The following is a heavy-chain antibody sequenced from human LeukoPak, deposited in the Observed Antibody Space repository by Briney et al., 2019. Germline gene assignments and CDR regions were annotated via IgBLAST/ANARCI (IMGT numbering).Heavy chain of an antibody. CDR1: RYTFTSYD. CDR3: ARLSQTPDYYTLGGYYYLGY. Sequence: ASVKVSCKASRYTFTSYDINWVREAAGHGLEWMGRMNTNTGRTGYAQKFQGRITMTRDTSINTAYMELTNLRSEDTAIYYCARLSQTPDYYTLGGYYYLGYWGQGTPVTVSS. CDR2: MNTNTGRT. V-gene: IGHV1-8*01. J-gene: IGHJ4*02. D-gene: IGHD3-3*01.